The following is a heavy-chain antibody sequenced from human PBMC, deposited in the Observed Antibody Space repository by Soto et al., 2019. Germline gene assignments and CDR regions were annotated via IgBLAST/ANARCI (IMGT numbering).Heavy chain of an antibody. Sequence: SETLSLTCTVSGGSISRYFGIWIRQPPGKGLEWIGYMSNTGSTIYNPSLKSRVTISSDTSKNHFSLELSSVTAADTAVYYCARYSSTDVGGLLAARPIGAFDIWGPGTVVTVSS. V-gene: IGHV4-59*08. CDR3: ARYSSTDVGGLLAARPIGAFDI. J-gene: IGHJ3*02. CDR2: MSNTGST. CDR1: GGSISRYF. D-gene: IGHD2-15*01.